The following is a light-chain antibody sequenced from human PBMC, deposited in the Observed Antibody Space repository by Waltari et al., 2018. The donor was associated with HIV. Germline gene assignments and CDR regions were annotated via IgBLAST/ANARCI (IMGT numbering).Light chain of an antibody. V-gene: IGLV2-14*01. J-gene: IGLJ1*01. CDR1: SSAVGGHKY. Sequence: QSALTQPASVSGPPGQSITISCTGTSSAVGGHKYFTSYQQNPGKAPKLIIHEVSNRPAGVSNRFSGSKSGNTASLTISGLQAEDEADYYCSSYTSSSTSYVFGTGTNVTVL. CDR3: SSYTSSSTSYV. CDR2: EVS.